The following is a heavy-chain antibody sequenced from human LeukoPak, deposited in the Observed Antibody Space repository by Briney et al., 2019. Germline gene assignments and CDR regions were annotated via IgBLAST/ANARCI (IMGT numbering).Heavy chain of an antibody. Sequence: SETLSLTCTVSGGSISSYYWSWIRQPAGKGLEWIGRIYTSGSTNYNPSLKSRVTMSVDTSKNQFSLKLSSVTAADTAVYYCARALKYSSSHGAFYFDYWGQGTLVTVSS. CDR2: IYTSGST. CDR1: GGSISSYY. J-gene: IGHJ4*02. V-gene: IGHV4-4*07. CDR3: ARALKYSSSHGAFYFDY. D-gene: IGHD6-13*01.